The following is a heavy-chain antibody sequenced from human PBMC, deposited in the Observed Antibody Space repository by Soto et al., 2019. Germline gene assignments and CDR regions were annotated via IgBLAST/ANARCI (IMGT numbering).Heavy chain of an antibody. V-gene: IGHV5-10-1*01. D-gene: IGHD5-18*01. CDR2: IDPSDSYT. CDR1: GYSFTSYW. J-gene: IGHJ5*02. CDR3: ARLVDTAIVTIRFDP. Sequence: GESLKISCKGSGYSFTSYWISWVRQMPGKGLEWMGRIDPSDSYTNYSPSFQGHVTISADKPISTAYLQWSSLKASDTAMYYCARLVDTAIVTIRFDPWGQGSLVSVSA.